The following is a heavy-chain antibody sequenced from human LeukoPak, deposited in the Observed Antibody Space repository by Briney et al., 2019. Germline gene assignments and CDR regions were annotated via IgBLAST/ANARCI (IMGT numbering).Heavy chain of an antibody. D-gene: IGHD3-22*01. Sequence: SETLALTCTVSGGSISSYYWSWIRQPAGKGLEWIGRIYTSGSTNYNPSLKSRVTMSVDTSKNQFSLKLSSVTAADTAVYYCARDPNYYDSSGPHFDYWGERSLLTVSS. CDR2: IYTSGST. CDR1: GGSISSYY. J-gene: IGHJ4*02. CDR3: ARDPNYYDSSGPHFDY. V-gene: IGHV4-4*07.